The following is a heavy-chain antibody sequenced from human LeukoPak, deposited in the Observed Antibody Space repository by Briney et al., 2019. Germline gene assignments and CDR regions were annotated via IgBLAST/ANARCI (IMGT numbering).Heavy chain of an antibody. CDR2: ISGGGGST. CDR1: GFTFSSYA. V-gene: IGHV3-23*01. D-gene: IGHD6-13*01. Sequence: GGSLRLSCVASGFTFSSYAMSWVRQAPGKGLEWVSAISGGGGSTYYADSVKGRFTISRDNSKNTLYLQMNSLRAEDTAVYYCASLSSSRGHYFDYWGQGTLVTVSS. CDR3: ASLSSSRGHYFDY. J-gene: IGHJ4*02.